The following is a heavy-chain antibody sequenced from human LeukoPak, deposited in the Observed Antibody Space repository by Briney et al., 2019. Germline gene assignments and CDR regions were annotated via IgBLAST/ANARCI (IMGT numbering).Heavy chain of an antibody. CDR1: GYRFPTYW. J-gene: IGHJ4*02. CDR3: ARQEADDYGNYFDY. CDR2: IYPGDSDT. Sequence: GESLKISCKGSGYRFPTYWIAWVRQMPGKGLEWMGIIYPGDSDTRYSPSLQGQVSISADKSIRTAYLQWSSLKASDTAFYFCARQEADDYGNYFDYWGQGTLVTVSS. D-gene: IGHD4-17*01. V-gene: IGHV5-51*01.